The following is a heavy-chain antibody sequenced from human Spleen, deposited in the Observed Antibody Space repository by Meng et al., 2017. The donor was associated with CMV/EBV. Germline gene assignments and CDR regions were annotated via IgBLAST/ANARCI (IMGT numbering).Heavy chain of an antibody. CDR1: GFTVSSYY. J-gene: IGHJ4*02. CDR3: ARSPYSSSWKYYFDD. V-gene: IGHV3-66*02. Sequence: GESLKISCAASGFTVSSYYMSWVRQAPGKGLEWVSVIYTDGGTYYADSVKGRFTISRDNSKNTLYLQMNSLRAEDTAVYYCARSPYSSSWKYYFDDWGQGTLVTVSS. D-gene: IGHD6-13*01. CDR2: IYTDGGT.